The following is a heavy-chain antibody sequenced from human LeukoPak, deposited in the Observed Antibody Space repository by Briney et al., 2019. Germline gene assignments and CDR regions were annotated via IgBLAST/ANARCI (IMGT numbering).Heavy chain of an antibody. D-gene: IGHD3-3*01. CDR2: INPNSGGT. CDR3: ARAHYDFWSGYYNPFDY. CDR1: GYTFTGYY. Sequence: ASVKVSCTASGYTFTGYYMHWMRQAPGQGLGWMGWINPNSGGTNYAQKFQGRVTMTRDTSISTAYMELSRLRSDDTAVDYCARAHYDFWSGYYNPFDYWGQGTLVTVSS. V-gene: IGHV1-2*02. J-gene: IGHJ4*02.